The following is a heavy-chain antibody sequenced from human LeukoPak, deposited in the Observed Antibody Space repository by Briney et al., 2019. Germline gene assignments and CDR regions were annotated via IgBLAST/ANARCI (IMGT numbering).Heavy chain of an antibody. J-gene: IGHJ4*02. CDR2: IYSCGST. D-gene: IGHD3-16*01. Sequence: GGSLRLSCAASGFTVSSNYMSWVRQAPGKGLEWVSVIYSCGSTNYADSVKGRFTTSRDNAKNSLYLQMNSLRAEDTAVYYCARVEAGGYFDYWGQGTLVTVSS. CDR1: GFTVSSNY. V-gene: IGHV3-66*03. CDR3: ARVEAGGYFDY.